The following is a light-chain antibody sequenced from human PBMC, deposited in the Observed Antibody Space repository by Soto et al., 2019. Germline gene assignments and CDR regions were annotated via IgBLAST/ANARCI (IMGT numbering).Light chain of an antibody. CDR3: QQYRAYPLT. V-gene: IGKV1-16*01. CDR2: DAS. Sequence: DIQMTQSPSSLSASVGDRVTITCRATQAITNSLAWFQQKPGKAPKSLIYDASTLQSGVPSRFRGSGSGTEFTLTITTLQPEDVATYYCQQYRAYPLTFGQGTRLEIE. CDR1: QAITNS. J-gene: IGKJ5*01.